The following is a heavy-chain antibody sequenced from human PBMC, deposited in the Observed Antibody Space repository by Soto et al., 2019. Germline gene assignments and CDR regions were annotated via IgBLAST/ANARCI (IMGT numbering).Heavy chain of an antibody. J-gene: IGHJ4*02. Sequence: GGSLRLSCAASGFTFSSYAMHWVRQAPGKGLEWVAVISYDGSNKYYADSVKGRFTISRDNSKNTLYLQMNSLRAEDTAVYYCARAPYSSSWYFDYWGQGTLVTVSS. V-gene: IGHV3-30*04. CDR1: GFTFSSYA. CDR3: ARAPYSSSWYFDY. CDR2: ISYDGSNK. D-gene: IGHD6-13*01.